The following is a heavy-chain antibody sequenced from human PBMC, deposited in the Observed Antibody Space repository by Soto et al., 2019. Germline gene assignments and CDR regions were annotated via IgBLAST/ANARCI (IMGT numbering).Heavy chain of an antibody. CDR2: ISGSCGST. V-gene: IGHV3-23*01. D-gene: IGHD3-3*01. CDR3: AKDSRGRITIFGVVKPDV. Sequence: GGSLRLSCAASGFTFSSYAMIWVRQAPGKGLEWVSAISGSCGSTYYADSVKGRFTISRDHSKNTLYLPMNSLRAEDTAVYYCAKDSRGRITIFGVVKPDVWGPGTTVTVSS. CDR1: GFTFSSYA. J-gene: IGHJ6*02.